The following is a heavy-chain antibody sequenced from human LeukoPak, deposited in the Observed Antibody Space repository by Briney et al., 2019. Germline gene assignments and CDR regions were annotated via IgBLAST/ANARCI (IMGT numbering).Heavy chain of an antibody. CDR2: IKQDGSEK. CDR1: GFTFSSYV. J-gene: IGHJ6*03. CDR3: ARDSVGWNDVYYYYYMDV. V-gene: IGHV3-7*01. D-gene: IGHD1-1*01. Sequence: GGSLRLSCAASGFTFSSYVMHWVRQAPGKGLEWVANIKQDGSEKYYVDSVKGRFTISRDNAKNSLYLQMNSLRAEDTAVYYCARDSVGWNDVYYYYYMDVWGKGTTVTVSS.